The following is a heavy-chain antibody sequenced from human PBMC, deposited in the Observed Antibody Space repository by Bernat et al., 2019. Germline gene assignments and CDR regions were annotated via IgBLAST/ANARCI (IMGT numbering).Heavy chain of an antibody. D-gene: IGHD2-2*01. CDR2: IYYSGST. V-gene: IGHV4-39*01. CDR1: GGSISSSSYY. J-gene: IGHJ5*02. CDR3: ASLSNTIDWSWYFTT. Sequence: QLQLQESGPGLVKPSETLSLTCTVSGGSISSSSYYWGCIRQPPGKGLEWIGSIYYSGSTYYNPSLKSRVTISLEPSKNQSSLTLSSVTAADTAVYSCASLSNTIDWSWYFTTWGQGPLVPV.